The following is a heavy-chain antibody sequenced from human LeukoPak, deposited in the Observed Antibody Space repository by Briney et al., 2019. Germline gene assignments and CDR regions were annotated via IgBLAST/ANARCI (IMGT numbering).Heavy chain of an antibody. CDR2: IYSGGST. Sequence: PGRSLRLSCAASGFTFSSYGMHWVRQAPGKGLEWVSVIYSGGSTYYADSVKGRFTISRHNSKNTLYLQMNSLRAEDTAVYYCARVIAAAESYWFDPWGQGTLVTVSS. CDR1: GFTFSSYG. D-gene: IGHD6-13*01. J-gene: IGHJ5*02. V-gene: IGHV3-NL1*01. CDR3: ARVIAAAESYWFDP.